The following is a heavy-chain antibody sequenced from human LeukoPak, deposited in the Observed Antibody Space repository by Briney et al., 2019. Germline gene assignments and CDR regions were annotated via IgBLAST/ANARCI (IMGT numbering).Heavy chain of an antibody. V-gene: IGHV4-34*01. J-gene: IGHJ4*02. Sequence: PSETLSLTCAVYGGSFSGYYWSWIRQPPGKGLEWIGEINHSGSTNYNPSLKSRVTISVDTSKNQFSLKLSSVTAADTAVYYCARRFPPWFGELLRGYYFDYWGQGTLVTVSS. CDR1: GGSFSGYY. CDR3: ARRFPPWFGELLRGYYFDY. CDR2: INHSGST. D-gene: IGHD3-10*01.